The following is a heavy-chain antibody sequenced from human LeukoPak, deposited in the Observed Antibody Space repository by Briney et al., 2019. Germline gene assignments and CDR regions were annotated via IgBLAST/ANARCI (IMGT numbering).Heavy chain of an antibody. J-gene: IGHJ1*01. CDR1: GFTFSSYG. D-gene: IGHD4/OR15-4a*01. CDR2: ISYDGSNK. Sequence: PGGSLRLSCAASGFTFSSYGMHWVRQAPGKGLEWVAVISYDGSNKYYADSVKGRFTISRDNSKNTLYLQMNSLRAEDTAVYYCAKDPPSRQVDYGLYFQHWGQGTLVTVSS. V-gene: IGHV3-30*18. CDR3: AKDPPSRQVDYGLYFQH.